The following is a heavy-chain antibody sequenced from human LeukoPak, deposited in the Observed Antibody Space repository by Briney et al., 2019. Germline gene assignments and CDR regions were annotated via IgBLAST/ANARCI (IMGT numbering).Heavy chain of an antibody. Sequence: PGGSLRLSCAASGFTFSSYAMSWVRQAPGKGLEWVSAISGSGGSTYYADSVKGRFTISRDNSKNTFYLQMNSLRAEDTAVYYCAKGDCSTTNCYTYYAFDIWGQGTMVTVSS. D-gene: IGHD2-2*02. CDR3: AKGDCSTTNCYTYYAFDI. J-gene: IGHJ3*02. V-gene: IGHV3-23*01. CDR2: ISGSGGST. CDR1: GFTFSSYA.